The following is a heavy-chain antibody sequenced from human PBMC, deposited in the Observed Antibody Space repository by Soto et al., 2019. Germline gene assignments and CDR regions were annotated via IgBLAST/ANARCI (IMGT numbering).Heavy chain of an antibody. CDR3: ARLRKQLVRYYGMDV. CDR2: IIPIFATT. D-gene: IGHD6-6*01. V-gene: IGHV1-69*06. J-gene: IGHJ6*02. CDR1: GGTFTSYT. Sequence: QVQLVQSGAEVKKPGSSVKVSCKASGGTFTSYTITWVRQAPGQGLEWMGGIIPIFATTNYAQKFQGRGTITADKSTSTAYMELGSLRSEDTAVYYCARLRKQLVRYYGMDVWGQGTTVTVSS.